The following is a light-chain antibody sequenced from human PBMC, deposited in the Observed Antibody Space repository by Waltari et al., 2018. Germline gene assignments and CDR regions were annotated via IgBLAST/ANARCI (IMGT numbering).Light chain of an antibody. J-gene: IGKJ1*01. V-gene: IGKV2-40*01. Sequence: DIVMTQTPFSLAVTLGEPASLSCRSRQSLLDTEDGETYLDWYLEKPGQSRQLLIYEVSNRASGVPDRFSGSGSDTDFTLKISRVEAEDVGVYYCMQGIEYPTFGQGTKVEIK. CDR1: QSLLDTEDGETY. CDR2: EVS. CDR3: MQGIEYPT.